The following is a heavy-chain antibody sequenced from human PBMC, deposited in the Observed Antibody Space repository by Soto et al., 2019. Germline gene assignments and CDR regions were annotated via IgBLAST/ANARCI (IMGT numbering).Heavy chain of an antibody. D-gene: IGHD3-22*01. CDR2: IYYSGST. CDR3: ARGGLPMIVVDDAFDI. V-gene: IGHV4-59*01. Sequence: QVQLQESGPGLVKPSETLSLTCTVSGGSISSYYWSWIRQPPGKGLEWIGYIYYSGSTNYNPSLKRRVTISVDTSKNRFSLTLSSVTAADTAVYYCARGGLPMIVVDDAFDIWGQGTMVTVSS. CDR1: GGSISSYY. J-gene: IGHJ3*02.